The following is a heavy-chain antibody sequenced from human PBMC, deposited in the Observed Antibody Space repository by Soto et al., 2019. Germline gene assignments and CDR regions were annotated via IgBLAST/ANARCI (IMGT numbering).Heavy chain of an antibody. V-gene: IGHV4-4*02. CDR1: GVSISSGKW. J-gene: IGHJ4*02. CDR2: IFHTGNT. Sequence: QVQLQESGPGLVKPSGTLSLTCTISGVSISSGKWWSWVRQPPGEGLEWIGEIFHTGNTDYKPALTSRVSRLVDKSKNQFSLNLDSVTAADTAVYYCARNLFDSRGYPPEVWGQGILVTVSS. D-gene: IGHD3-22*01. CDR3: ARNLFDSRGYPPEV.